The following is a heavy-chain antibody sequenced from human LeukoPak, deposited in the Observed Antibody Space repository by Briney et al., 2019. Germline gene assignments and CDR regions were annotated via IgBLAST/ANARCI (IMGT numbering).Heavy chain of an antibody. Sequence: ASVKVSCKASGDTFSSYAISWVRQAPGQGLEWMGGIIPIFGTANYAQKFQGRVTITADESTSTAYMELSSLRSEDTAVYYCASTYCGGDCYPHRYYYYGMDVWGQGTTVTVSS. D-gene: IGHD2-21*02. CDR1: GDTFSSYA. CDR3: ASTYCGGDCYPHRYYYYGMDV. J-gene: IGHJ6*02. CDR2: IIPIFGTA. V-gene: IGHV1-69*13.